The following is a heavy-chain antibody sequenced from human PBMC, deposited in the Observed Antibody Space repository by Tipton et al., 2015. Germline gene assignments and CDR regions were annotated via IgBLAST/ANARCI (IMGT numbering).Heavy chain of an antibody. CDR3: TTRGDFFDN. D-gene: IGHD3-10*01. V-gene: IGHV3-53*01. Sequence: SLRLSCTVSGFIVSVNYMTWLRQVPGRGLEWVSMIRSDGRTDYADSVKGRFTISRDNSKNTLHLEMKSLRVEDTAFYYCTTRGDFFDNWGQGTLVTVSS. J-gene: IGHJ4*02. CDR1: GFIVSVNY. CDR2: IRSDGRT.